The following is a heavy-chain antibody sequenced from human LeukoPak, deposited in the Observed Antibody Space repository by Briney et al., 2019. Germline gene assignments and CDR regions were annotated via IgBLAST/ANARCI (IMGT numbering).Heavy chain of an antibody. CDR2: XSWNSGSI. Sequence: AXXFTXXXXAMHXGRXXXXXXXXXVSXXSWNSGSIGYADSVKGRFTISRDNAKNSLYLQMNSLRAEDTALYYCAKDIRYSSSQPNAFDIWGQGTMVTVSS. CDR1: XFTXXXXA. CDR3: AKDIRYSSSQPNAFDI. D-gene: IGHD6-13*01. J-gene: IGHJ3*02. V-gene: IGHV3-9*01.